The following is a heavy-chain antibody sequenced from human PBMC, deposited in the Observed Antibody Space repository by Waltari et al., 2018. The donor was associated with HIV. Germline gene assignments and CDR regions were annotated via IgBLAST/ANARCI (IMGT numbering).Heavy chain of an antibody. V-gene: IGHV4-34*01. CDR1: GGSFRGYY. D-gene: IGHD3-10*01. CDR3: ARAGTLVRGVIGQLNYFDY. CDR2: INHSGST. Sequence: QVQLQQWGAGLLKPSETLSLTCAVYGGSFRGYYWSWIRQPPVEGLEWIGEINHSGSTNYNPSLKSRVTISVDTSKNQFSLKLSSVTAADTAVYYCARAGTLVRGVIGQLNYFDYWGQGTLVTVSS. J-gene: IGHJ4*02.